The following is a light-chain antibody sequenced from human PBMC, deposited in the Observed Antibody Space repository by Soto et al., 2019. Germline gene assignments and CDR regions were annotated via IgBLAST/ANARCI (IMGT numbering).Light chain of an antibody. V-gene: IGLV2-14*01. CDR3: YSLTSSNTGV. CDR2: EVS. CDR1: SSDVGGFNS. Sequence: QSALTQPASVSGSRGQSITISCTGTSSDVGGFNSVSWFQQHPGKAPKLIIYEVSTRPSGVSNRFSGSKSGNTASLTISGLQAEDEADYYCYSLTSSNTGVFGGGTKLTVL. J-gene: IGLJ3*02.